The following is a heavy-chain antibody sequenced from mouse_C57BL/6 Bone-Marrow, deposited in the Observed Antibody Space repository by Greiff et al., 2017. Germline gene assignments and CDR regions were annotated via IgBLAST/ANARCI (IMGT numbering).Heavy chain of an antibody. CDR1: GFTFSSYG. CDR2: ISSGGSYT. J-gene: IGHJ1*03. Sequence: EVKLVESGGDLVKPGGSLKLSCAASGFTFSSYGMSWVRQTPDKRLEWVGTISSGGSYTYYPDSVKGRFTISRDNAKNTLYLQMSSLKSEDAAMYYCARHLRGYFDVWGTGTTVTVTS. D-gene: IGHD1-1*01. CDR3: ARHLRGYFDV. V-gene: IGHV5-6*02.